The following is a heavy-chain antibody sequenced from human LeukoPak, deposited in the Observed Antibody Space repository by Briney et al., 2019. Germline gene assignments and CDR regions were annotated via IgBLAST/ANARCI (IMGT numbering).Heavy chain of an antibody. CDR3: ATCFGVDPIDY. Sequence: ASVKVSCKASGYTFTGSYMDWVRQAPGQGLEWMGRINPNSGGTNYAQKFQGRVTMTRDTSITTAYMELSRLRSDDTAVYYCATCFGVDPIDYWGQGTLVTVSS. CDR2: INPNSGGT. J-gene: IGHJ4*02. V-gene: IGHV1-2*06. D-gene: IGHD3-3*01. CDR1: GYTFTGSY.